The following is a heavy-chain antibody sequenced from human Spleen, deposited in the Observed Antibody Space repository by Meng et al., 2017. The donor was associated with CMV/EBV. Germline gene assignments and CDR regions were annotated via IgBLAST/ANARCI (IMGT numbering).Heavy chain of an antibody. CDR1: GYTFTAHY. CDR2: ISPYNGHT. V-gene: IGHV1-18*04. J-gene: IGHJ4*02. D-gene: IGHD3-3*01. CDR3: ARVPRVVLEWFPPDY. Sequence: ASVKVSCKASGYTFTAHYFHWVRQVPGQGFEWMGRISPYNGHTNYAQNLQGRVTITTDTSTSTAYMDLKSLRSDDTAVYYCARVPRVVLEWFPPDYWGQGTLVTVSS.